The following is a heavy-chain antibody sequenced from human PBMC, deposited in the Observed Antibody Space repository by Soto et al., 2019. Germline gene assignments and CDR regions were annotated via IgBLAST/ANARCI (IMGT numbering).Heavy chain of an antibody. V-gene: IGHV3-9*01. CDR3: VQAKNSVAVDVSFDS. J-gene: IGHJ4*02. Sequence: ELHLVESGGDLVQPGRYLRLLCVGSVGPVVSGFTFGAYDMHWVRLGPGRGLEWVAGISWNDRNIAYADSVRSRFTISRDIIHNSVYLQMNSLRPEDTALYYCVQAKNSVAVDVSFDSWGQGTRVTVSS. CDR2: ISWNDRNI. CDR1: VGPVVSGFTFGAYD. D-gene: IGHD1-7*01.